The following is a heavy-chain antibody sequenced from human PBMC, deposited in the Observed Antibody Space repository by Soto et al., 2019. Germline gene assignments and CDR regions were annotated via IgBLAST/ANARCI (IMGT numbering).Heavy chain of an antibody. D-gene: IGHD1-26*01. Sequence: QVQLVQSGAEVKKPGASVKVSCKASGYTVTNYYMHWVRQAPGQGLEWMGLINPSGGTTSYAQKFQDRVTMTRDTSTSTVYMELSSLRSEDTAVYYCAREPHSGSLGADYWGQGTLVTASS. J-gene: IGHJ4*02. CDR1: GYTVTNYY. CDR3: AREPHSGSLGADY. V-gene: IGHV1-46*03. CDR2: INPSGGTT.